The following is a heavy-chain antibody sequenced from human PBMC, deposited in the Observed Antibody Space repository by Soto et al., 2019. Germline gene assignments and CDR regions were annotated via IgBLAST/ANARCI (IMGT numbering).Heavy chain of an antibody. CDR3: TRHEGGAAADRPLDY. V-gene: IGHV4-39*01. Sequence: SETLSLTCTVSGGSVRSSTYYCGWIRQSPGKGLEWIGSIYYSGSTHNNPSLKSRVTMSVDTYTNQFSLKLMSVTAADTAIYYCTRHEGGAAADRPLDYWGQGTLVTGSS. CDR2: IYYSGST. D-gene: IGHD6-13*01. CDR1: GGSVRSSTYY. J-gene: IGHJ4*02.